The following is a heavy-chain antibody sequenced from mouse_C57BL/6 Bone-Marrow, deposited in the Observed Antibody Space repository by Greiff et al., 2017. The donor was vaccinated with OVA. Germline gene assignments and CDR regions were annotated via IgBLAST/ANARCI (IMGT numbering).Heavy chain of an antibody. CDR1: GFNIKDDY. Sequence: VQLQQSGAELVRPGASVKLSCTASGFNIKDDYMHWVKQRPEQGLEWIGWIDPENGATEYASKFQGKATITADTSSNTAYLQLSSLTSEDTAVYYCTTSRPNNDAMDYWGQGTSVTVSS. CDR2: IDPENGAT. V-gene: IGHV14-4*01. D-gene: IGHD1-3*01. CDR3: TTSRPNNDAMDY. J-gene: IGHJ4*01.